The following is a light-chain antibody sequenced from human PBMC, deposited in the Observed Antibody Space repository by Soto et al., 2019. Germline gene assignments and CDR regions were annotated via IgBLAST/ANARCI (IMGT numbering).Light chain of an antibody. CDR1: QSVSSY. CDR3: QQRSNWPST. Sequence: EIVLTQSPATLSLSPGERATLSCRASQSVSSYLAWYQQKPGQAPRLLIYDASNRNTGIPARFSGSGSGTDFTLTINSLAPEDFAVYYCQQRSNWPSTFGGGTKVEIK. V-gene: IGKV3-11*01. J-gene: IGKJ4*01. CDR2: DAS.